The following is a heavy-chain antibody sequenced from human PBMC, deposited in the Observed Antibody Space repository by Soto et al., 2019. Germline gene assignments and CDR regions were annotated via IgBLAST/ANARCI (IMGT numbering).Heavy chain of an antibody. V-gene: IGHV4-34*01. CDR3: ARNFGYCSGGSCYRRFDP. D-gene: IGHD2-15*01. J-gene: IGHJ5*02. CDR1: GGSFSGYY. Sequence: QEQLQQWGAGLLKPSETLSLTCAVYGGSFSGYYWSWIRQPPGKGLEWIGEINHSGSTNYNPSLKRRVTISVDTAKNQFSLKLSSVTAADTAVYYCARNFGYCSGGSCYRRFDPWGQGTLVTVSS. CDR2: INHSGST.